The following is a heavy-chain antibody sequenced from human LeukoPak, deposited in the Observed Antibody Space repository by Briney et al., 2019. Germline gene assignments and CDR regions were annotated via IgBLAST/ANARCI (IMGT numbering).Heavy chain of an antibody. V-gene: IGHV3-23*01. CDR2: ISGSGGST. Sequence: GGSLRLSCAASGFTFSSYAMSWVRQAPGKGLEWVSAISGSGGSTYYADSVKGRFTISRDNSKNTLYLQMNSLRAEDTAVYYCAKDPRPIILWFGELLYFDYWGQGTLVTVSS. CDR1: GFTFSSYA. CDR3: AKDPRPIILWFGELLYFDY. D-gene: IGHD3-10*01. J-gene: IGHJ4*02.